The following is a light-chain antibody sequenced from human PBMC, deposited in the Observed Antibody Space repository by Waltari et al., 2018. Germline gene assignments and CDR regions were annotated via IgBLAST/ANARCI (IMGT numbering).Light chain of an antibody. CDR2: EVN. CDR3: SSSAGSNSWV. CDR1: SRDVGGYNY. J-gene: IGLJ3*02. V-gene: IGLV2-8*01. Sequence: QSALTQPPSASGSPGQSVTISCPGTSRDVGGYNYVSWYQQHPGKAPKVMIYEVNKRPSGVPDRFSGSKSGNTASLTVSGLQAEDEADYYCSSSAGSNSWVFGGGTKLTVL.